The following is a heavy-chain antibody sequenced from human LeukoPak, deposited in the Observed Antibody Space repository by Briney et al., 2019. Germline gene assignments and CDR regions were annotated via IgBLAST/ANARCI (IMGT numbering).Heavy chain of an antibody. J-gene: IGHJ6*02. D-gene: IGHD6-13*01. CDR2: IGTAGDT. Sequence: GGSLRLSCVASGFTFSSYDMHWVRQATGKGLEWVSAIGTAGDTYYPGSVKGRFTISRENAKNSLYLQMNSLRAGDTAVYYCARSAAAGTHYYYGMDVWGQGTTVTVSS. V-gene: IGHV3-13*04. CDR1: GFTFSSYD. CDR3: ARSAAAGTHYYYGMDV.